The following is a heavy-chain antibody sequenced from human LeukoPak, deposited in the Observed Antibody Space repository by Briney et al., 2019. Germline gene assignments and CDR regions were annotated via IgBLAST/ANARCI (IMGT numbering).Heavy chain of an antibody. D-gene: IGHD5-18*01. CDR1: GFTFSGYS. CDR2: IKKDGSEK. V-gene: IGHV3-7*01. CDR3: ARDWRQLYELDY. J-gene: IGHJ4*02. Sequence: GGSLRLSCAASGFTFSGYSMSWVRQAPGKGLEWVANIKKDGSEKYYVDSVKGRFTISRDNAKNSLYLQMNSVRAADTAVYYCARDWRQLYELDYWGQGTLVTVSS.